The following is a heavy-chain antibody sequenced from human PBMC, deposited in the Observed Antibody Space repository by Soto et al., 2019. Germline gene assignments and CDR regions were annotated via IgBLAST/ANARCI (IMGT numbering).Heavy chain of an antibody. CDR2: ISSNGGST. CDR1: GFTFSSYA. Sequence: GGSLRLSCAASGFTFSSYAMHWVRQAPGKGLEYVSAISSNGGSTYYANSVKGRFTISRDNSKNTLYLQMNSLRADDTAVYYCARGYSSSRDLGYWGQGTLVTVSS. CDR3: ARGYSSSRDLGY. V-gene: IGHV3-64*01. J-gene: IGHJ4*02. D-gene: IGHD6-13*01.